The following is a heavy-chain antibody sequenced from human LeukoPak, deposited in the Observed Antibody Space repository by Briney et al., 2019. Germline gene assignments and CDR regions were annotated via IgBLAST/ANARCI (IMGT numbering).Heavy chain of an antibody. CDR2: IIPIFGTA. Sequence: SVKVSCKASGYMFSINDMHWVRQAPGQGLEWMGGIIPIFGTANYAQKFQGRVTITADKSTSTAYMELSSLRSEDTAVYYCARVGPYFDYWGQGTLVTVSS. V-gene: IGHV1-69*06. CDR1: GYMFSIND. CDR3: ARVGPYFDY. J-gene: IGHJ4*02.